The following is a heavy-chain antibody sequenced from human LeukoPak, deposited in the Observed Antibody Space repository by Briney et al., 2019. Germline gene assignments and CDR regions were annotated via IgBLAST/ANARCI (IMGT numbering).Heavy chain of an antibody. Sequence: GASVKVSCKASGGTFSSYAISWVRQAPGQGLEWMGGIIPIFGTANYAQKFQGRVTITADESTSTAYMELSSLRSEDTAVYYCARAPNFDWLLGAYDYRGQGTLVTVSS. CDR2: IIPIFGTA. CDR3: ARAPNFDWLLGAYDY. CDR1: GGTFSSYA. D-gene: IGHD3-9*01. J-gene: IGHJ4*02. V-gene: IGHV1-69*01.